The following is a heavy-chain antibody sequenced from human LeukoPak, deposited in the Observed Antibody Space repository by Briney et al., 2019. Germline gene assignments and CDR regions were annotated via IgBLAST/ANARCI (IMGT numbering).Heavy chain of an antibody. V-gene: IGHV4-31*11. CDR1: GDSISSASYY. Sequence: SETLSLTCVVSGDSISSASYYWTWIRQQAGKGLEWIGYIYYTGSAFYNPSLKSRSAISIDRSKNLFSLNLTSVTAADTAIYYCAKDLHSSDSDDHYPVFGFHIWGQGTRVTVSS. D-gene: IGHD3-3*01. CDR2: IYYTGSA. CDR3: AKDLHSSDSDDHYPVFGFHI. J-gene: IGHJ3*02.